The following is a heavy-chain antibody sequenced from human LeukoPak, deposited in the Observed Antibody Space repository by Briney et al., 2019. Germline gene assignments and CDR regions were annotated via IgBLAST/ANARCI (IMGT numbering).Heavy chain of an antibody. J-gene: IGHJ6*03. Sequence: PGGSLRLSCAASGFTFSSYWMHWVRQAPGKGLVWVSRINSDGIITSYADSVKGRFSISRDNAKNSLYLQMNSLRAEDTAVYYCARGPLSKYSYGYGWYYYYMDVWGKGTTVTVSS. V-gene: IGHV3-74*01. CDR3: ARGPLSKYSYGYGWYYYYMDV. D-gene: IGHD5-18*01. CDR2: INSDGIIT. CDR1: GFTFSSYW.